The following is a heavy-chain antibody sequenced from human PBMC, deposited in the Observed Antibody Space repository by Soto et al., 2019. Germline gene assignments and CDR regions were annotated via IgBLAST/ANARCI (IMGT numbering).Heavy chain of an antibody. J-gene: IGHJ5*02. D-gene: IGHD6-13*01. CDR3: ARDGEYGSGWYSFDP. CDR2: ITDTGGDT. CDR1: GITFGSRA. Sequence: GGYLRLSCVASGITFGSRAMSWVRQAPGKGLEWVSTITDTGGDTKYADSFKRRVTMSIDTSKNQFSLKMTSVTAADTAVYYCARDGEYGSGWYSFDPWGQGTRVTVSS. V-gene: IGHV3-23*01.